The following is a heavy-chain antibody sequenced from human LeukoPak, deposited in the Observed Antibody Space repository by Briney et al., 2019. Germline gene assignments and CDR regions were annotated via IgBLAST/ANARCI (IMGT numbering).Heavy chain of an antibody. CDR2: ISYDGSNK. CDR1: GFTFSSYD. D-gene: IGHD6-13*01. V-gene: IGHV3-30*18. J-gene: IGHJ4*02. CDR3: AKDRSRIAAAGTPNDY. Sequence: PGGSLRLSCAASGFTFSSYDMHWVRQAPGKGLEWVAVISYDGSNKYYADSVKGRFTISRDNSKNTLYLQMNSLRAEDTAVYYCAKDRSRIAAAGTPNDYWGQGTLVTVSS.